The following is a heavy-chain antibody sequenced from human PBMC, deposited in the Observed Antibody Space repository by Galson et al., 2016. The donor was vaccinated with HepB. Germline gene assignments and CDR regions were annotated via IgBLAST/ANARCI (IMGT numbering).Heavy chain of an antibody. CDR2: INPNSGGI. CDR3: ARGGFYYGSGSYLTSP. V-gene: IGHV1-2*02. CDR1: GFTFTGYY. J-gene: IGHJ5*02. D-gene: IGHD3-10*01. Sequence: SVKVSCKASGFTFTGYYLHWVRQAPGLGLEWMGWINPNSGGINYAQKFQGRVTLTRDTSISTAYMELTRLTSDDTAVYYCARGGFYYGSGSYLTSPWGQGTLVTVSS.